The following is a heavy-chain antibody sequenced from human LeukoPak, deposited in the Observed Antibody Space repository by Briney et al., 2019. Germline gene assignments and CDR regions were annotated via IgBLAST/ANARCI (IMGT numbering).Heavy chain of an antibody. CDR2: IYYSGGT. J-gene: IGHJ5*02. Sequence: SETLSLTCTVSGGSISSYYWNWIRQPPGKGLEWIGYIYYSGGTNYNPSLKSRVTISVDTSKNQFSLKLSSVTAADTAVYYCARGFHITMFGVVTVRWFDPWGQGTLVTVSS. CDR1: GGSISSYY. V-gene: IGHV4-59*01. CDR3: ARGFHITMFGVVTVRWFDP. D-gene: IGHD3-3*01.